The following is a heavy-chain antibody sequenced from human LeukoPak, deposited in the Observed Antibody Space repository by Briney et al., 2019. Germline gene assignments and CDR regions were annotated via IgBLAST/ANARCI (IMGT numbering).Heavy chain of an antibody. CDR2: IYHSGST. D-gene: IGHD3-10*01. J-gene: IGHJ4*02. V-gene: IGHV4-30-2*01. CDR1: GGSISSGGYS. CDR3: ARGGDSIRDFDY. Sequence: SQTLSLTCAVSGGSISSGGYSWSWIRQPPGKGLEWIGYIYHSGSTYYNPSLKSRVTISVDRSKNRFSLKLSSVTAADTAVYYCARGGDSIRDFDYWGQGTLVTVSS.